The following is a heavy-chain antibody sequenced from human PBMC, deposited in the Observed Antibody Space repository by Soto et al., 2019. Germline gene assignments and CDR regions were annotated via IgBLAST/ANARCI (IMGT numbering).Heavy chain of an antibody. J-gene: IGHJ4*02. CDR1: GGSISSYY. D-gene: IGHD1-1*01. V-gene: IGHV4-59*08. Sequence: SETLSVTCTVAGGSISSYYWSWIRQPPGKGLEWIGYIYYSGSTNYNPSLKSRVTISVDTSKNQLSLKLSSVTAADTAVYYCARRYGTTFDYWGQGTLVTVSS. CDR3: ARRYGTTFDY. CDR2: IYYSGST.